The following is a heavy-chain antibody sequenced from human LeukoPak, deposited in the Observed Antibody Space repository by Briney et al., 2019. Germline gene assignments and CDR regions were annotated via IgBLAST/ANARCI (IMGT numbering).Heavy chain of an antibody. J-gene: IGHJ2*01. CDR1: GFTFSSYS. Sequence: PGGSLRLSCAASGFTFSSYSMNWVRQAPGKGLEWVSSITRSSSYIYYADSVKGRFTISRDNAKNSLYLQMNSLRAEDTAVYYCARTYDILTAYYVPDWYFDLWGRGTLVTVSS. D-gene: IGHD3-9*01. CDR3: ARTYDILTAYYVPDWYFDL. CDR2: ITRSSSYI. V-gene: IGHV3-21*01.